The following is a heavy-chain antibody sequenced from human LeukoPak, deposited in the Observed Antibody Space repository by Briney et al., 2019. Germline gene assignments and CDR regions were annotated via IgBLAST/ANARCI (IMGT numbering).Heavy chain of an antibody. CDR2: IYPGDYDT. D-gene: IGHD6-6*01. Sequence: AGESPKISCKGPGSHLTNYWIGWVRQLPGKGLEWMGIIYPGDYDTRYSPSFQGQVTISADKSISTAYLQWSSLKASDTAMYYCARHGAAHLGADYWGQGTLVTVSS. V-gene: IGHV5-51*01. CDR3: ARHGAAHLGADY. J-gene: IGHJ4*02. CDR1: GSHLTNYW.